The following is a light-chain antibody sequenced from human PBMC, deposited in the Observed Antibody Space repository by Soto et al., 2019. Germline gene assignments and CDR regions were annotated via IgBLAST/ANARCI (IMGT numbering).Light chain of an antibody. CDR3: QQSFSIPYT. Sequence: DIQMTQSPSSLSASVGDRVTITCRASQTIDNNLNWYQQKPGKAPSLLIYVAFSLQSGVPSRFSGSGSGTDFTLTISSLQPDDFATYFCQQSFSIPYTFGQGTILEIK. V-gene: IGKV1-39*01. J-gene: IGKJ2*01. CDR2: VAF. CDR1: QTIDNN.